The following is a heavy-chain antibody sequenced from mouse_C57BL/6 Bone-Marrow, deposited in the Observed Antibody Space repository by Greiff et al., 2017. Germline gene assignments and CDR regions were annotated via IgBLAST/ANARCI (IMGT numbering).Heavy chain of an antibody. CDR1: GFTFSSYA. Sequence: EVMLVESGGGLVKPGGSLKLSCAASGFTFSSYAMSWVRQTPEKRLEWVATISDGGSYTYYPDNVKGRFTISRDNAKNNLYLQMSNLKSEDTAMYYCARDPAMITMGAYYAMDYWGQGTSVTVSS. D-gene: IGHD2-4*01. CDR2: ISDGGSYT. V-gene: IGHV5-4*01. CDR3: ARDPAMITMGAYYAMDY. J-gene: IGHJ4*01.